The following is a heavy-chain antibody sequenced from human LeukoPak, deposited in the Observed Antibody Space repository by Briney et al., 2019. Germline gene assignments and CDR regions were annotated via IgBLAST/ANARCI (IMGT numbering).Heavy chain of an antibody. V-gene: IGHV4-34*01. CDR3: ARLTYYYGRDV. CDR2: INHSGST. J-gene: IGHJ6*02. Sequence: PSETLSLTSAVYGGSFSGYYWSCIRPPPGKGLEWIGEINHSGSTNYNPSLKSRVTISVDTSKNQFYLKLSSVTAADTAVYYCARLTYYYGRDVWGQGTTVTVSS. CDR1: GGSFSGYY.